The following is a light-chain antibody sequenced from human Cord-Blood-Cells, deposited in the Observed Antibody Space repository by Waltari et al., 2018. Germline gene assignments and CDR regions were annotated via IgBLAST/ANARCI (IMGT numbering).Light chain of an antibody. CDR3: LLYYGGAYV. CDR1: TGAVTSGYY. Sequence: QTVVTQEPSLTVSPGGTVTLTCASSTGAVTSGYYPNWFQQKPGQAPRALIYSPSNKNSWTPARFSGSLLGGKAALTLSGVQPEDEAEYYCLLYYGGAYVFGTGTKVTVL. V-gene: IGLV7-43*01. J-gene: IGLJ1*01. CDR2: SPS.